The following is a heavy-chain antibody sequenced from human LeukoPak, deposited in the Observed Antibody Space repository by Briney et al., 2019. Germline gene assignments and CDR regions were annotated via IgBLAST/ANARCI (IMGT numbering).Heavy chain of an antibody. CDR1: GGSISSYY. Sequence: SETLSLTCTVSGGSISSYYWSWIRQPPGKGLEWIGYIYYSGSTNYNPSLKSRVTISVDTSKNQFSLKLSSVTAADTAVYYCARGGSYYDFWSGYIYYYGMDVWGQGTTVTDSS. V-gene: IGHV4-59*01. CDR3: ARGGSYYDFWSGYIYYYGMDV. CDR2: IYYSGST. D-gene: IGHD3-3*01. J-gene: IGHJ6*02.